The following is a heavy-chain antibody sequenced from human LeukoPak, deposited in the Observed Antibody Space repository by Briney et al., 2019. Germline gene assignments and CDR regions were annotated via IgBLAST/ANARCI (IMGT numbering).Heavy chain of an antibody. J-gene: IGHJ3*02. Sequence: SETLSLTCTVSGGSISSYYWSWIRQPPGKGLEWIGYIYYSGSTNYNPSLKSRVTISVDTSKSQFSLKLSSVTAADTAVYYCARTTYYYGSGRYGFDIWGQGTMVTVSS. CDR1: GGSISSYY. V-gene: IGHV4-59*01. D-gene: IGHD3-10*01. CDR3: ARTTYYYGSGRYGFDI. CDR2: IYYSGST.